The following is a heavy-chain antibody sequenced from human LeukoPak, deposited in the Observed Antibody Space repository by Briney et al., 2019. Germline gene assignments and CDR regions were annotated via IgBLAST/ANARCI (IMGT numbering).Heavy chain of an antibody. CDR1: GYTFTGYY. CDR2: INPNSGGT. CDR3: ARDRILRDIVVVVAATRWASYRFDP. Sequence: ASVKVSFKASGYTFTGYYMHWVRQAPGQGLEWMGWINPNSGGTNYAQKFQGRVTMTRDTSISTAYMELSRLRSDDTAVYYCARDRILRDIVVVVAATRWASYRFDPWGQGTLVTVSS. J-gene: IGHJ5*02. D-gene: IGHD2-15*01. V-gene: IGHV1-2*02.